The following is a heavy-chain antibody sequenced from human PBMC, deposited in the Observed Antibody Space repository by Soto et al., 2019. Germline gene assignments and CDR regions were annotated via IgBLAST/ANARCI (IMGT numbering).Heavy chain of an antibody. J-gene: IGHJ6*02. Sequence: PSETLSLTCTVSGGSISSGDYYWSWIRQPPGKGLEWIGYIYYSGSTYYNPSLKSRVTISVDTFKNQFSLKLSSVTAADTAVYYCARAHGSGSLLERVRAGYYGMDVWGQGTTVTVSS. CDR1: GGSISSGDYY. CDR2: IYYSGST. CDR3: ARAHGSGSLLERVRAGYYGMDV. D-gene: IGHD3-10*01. V-gene: IGHV4-30-4*01.